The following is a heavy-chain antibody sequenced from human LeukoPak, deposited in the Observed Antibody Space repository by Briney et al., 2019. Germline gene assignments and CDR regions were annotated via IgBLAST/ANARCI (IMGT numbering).Heavy chain of an antibody. Sequence: SGTLSLTCTVSGGSISSYYWSWIRQPLGKGLEWIGYIYYSGSTNYNPSLKSRVTISVDTSKNQFSLKLSSVTAADTAVYYCARGDYSSSWHYYFDYWGQGTLVTVSS. CDR1: GGSISSYY. CDR2: IYYSGST. V-gene: IGHV4-59*08. D-gene: IGHD6-13*01. CDR3: ARGDYSSSWHYYFDY. J-gene: IGHJ4*02.